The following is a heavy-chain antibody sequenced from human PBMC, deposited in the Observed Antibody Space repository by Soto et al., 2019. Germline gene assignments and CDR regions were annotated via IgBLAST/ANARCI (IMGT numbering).Heavy chain of an antibody. CDR1: GGSFSGYY. CDR3: ARSPSGYPRGERFDY. J-gene: IGHJ4*02. Sequence: SETLSLTGAVYGGSFSGYYWSWIRQPPGKGLEWIGEINHSGSTNYNPSLSSRVTISVDTSKNQFSLKLSSVTAADTAVYYCARSPSGYPRGERFDYWGQGTLVTVSS. CDR2: INHSGST. D-gene: IGHD3-22*01. V-gene: IGHV4-34*01.